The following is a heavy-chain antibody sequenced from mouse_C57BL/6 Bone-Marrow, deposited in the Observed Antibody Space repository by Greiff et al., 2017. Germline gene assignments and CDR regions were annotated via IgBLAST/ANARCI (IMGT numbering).Heavy chain of an antibody. CDR2: IDPSDSET. D-gene: IGHD1-1*01. CDR3: ARSGNYYGSSYSFDY. V-gene: IGHV1-52*01. J-gene: IGHJ2*01. CDR1: GYTFTSYW. Sequence: QVQLQQPGAELVRPGSSVKLSCKASGYTFTSYWMHWAKQRPIQGLEWIGNIDPSDSETHYNQKFKDKATLTVDKSSSTAYMQLSSLTSEDSAVYYCARSGNYYGSSYSFDYWGQGTTLTVSS.